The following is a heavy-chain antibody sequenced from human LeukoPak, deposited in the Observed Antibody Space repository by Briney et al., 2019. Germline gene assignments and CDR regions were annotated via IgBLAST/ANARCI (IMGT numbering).Heavy chain of an antibody. V-gene: IGHV3-48*02. CDR2: ITASGTAM. CDR1: GFTFSSYS. D-gene: IGHD1-26*01. Sequence: GGSLRLSCAASGFTFSSYSMNWVRQAPGKGLEWVSHITASGTAMFYAYSVKGRFTISRDNAKNSLYLQMKSLRDEDTAVYYCASSGSYRFDYWGQGTLVTVSS. CDR3: ASSGSYRFDY. J-gene: IGHJ4*02.